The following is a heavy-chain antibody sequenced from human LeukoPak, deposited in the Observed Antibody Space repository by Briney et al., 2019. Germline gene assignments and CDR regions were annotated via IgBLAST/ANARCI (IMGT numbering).Heavy chain of an antibody. CDR3: ARGVGPLAANTLAY. V-gene: IGHV3-53*01. CDR2: LYSDGNT. Sequence: GGSLRLSCAASGFTVITNDMTWVRQAPGKGLEWVSVLYSDGNTKYAVSVQGRFTISRDNSKDTLYLEMNSLSPDDTAVYYCARGVGPLAANTLAYWGQGTRVTVSS. CDR1: GFTVITND. J-gene: IGHJ4*02. D-gene: IGHD3-16*01.